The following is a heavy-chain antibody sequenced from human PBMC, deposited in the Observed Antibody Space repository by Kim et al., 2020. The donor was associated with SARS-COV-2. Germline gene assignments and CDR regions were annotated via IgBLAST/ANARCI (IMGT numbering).Heavy chain of an antibody. J-gene: IGHJ4*02. CDR2: ISSSSSNI. V-gene: IGHV3-21*01. CDR3: ARDLGTYDFDY. Sequence: GGSLRLSCAASGFTFNTYSMNWVRQAPGKGLEWVSGISSSSSNIYYADSVKGRFTISRDNAKNSLYLQMNSLRAEDTAVYYCARDLGTYDFDYGGQGTLVSVSS. D-gene: IGHD1-1*01. CDR1: GFTFNTYS.